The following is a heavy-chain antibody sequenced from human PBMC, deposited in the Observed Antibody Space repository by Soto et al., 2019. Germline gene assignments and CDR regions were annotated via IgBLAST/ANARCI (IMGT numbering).Heavy chain of an antibody. V-gene: IGHV1-46*01. J-gene: IGHJ6*02. D-gene: IGHD1-26*01. CDR1: GYTFTSYY. Sequence: ASVKVSCKASGYTFTSYYMHWVRQAPGQGLEWMGIINPSGGSTSYAQKFQGRVTMTRDTSTSTVYMELSSLRSEDTAVYYCARGEAAPSSGSPIYYYYGMDVWGQGTTVTVSS. CDR3: ARGEAAPSSGSPIYYYYGMDV. CDR2: INPSGGST.